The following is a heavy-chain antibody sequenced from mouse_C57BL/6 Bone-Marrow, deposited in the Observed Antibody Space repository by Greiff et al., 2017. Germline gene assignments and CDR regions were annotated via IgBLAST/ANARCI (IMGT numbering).Heavy chain of an antibody. CDR3: ARTGPLITTVVALDY. CDR1: GYTFTSYW. D-gene: IGHD1-1*01. J-gene: IGHJ2*01. V-gene: IGHV1-69*01. CDR2: IDPSDSYT. Sequence: VQLQQPGAELVMPGASVKLSCKASGYTFTSYWMHWVKQRPGQGLEWIGEIDPSDSYTNYNQKFKGKSTLTVDKSSSTAYMQLSSLTSEDSAVYYCARTGPLITTVVALDYWGQGTTLTVSS.